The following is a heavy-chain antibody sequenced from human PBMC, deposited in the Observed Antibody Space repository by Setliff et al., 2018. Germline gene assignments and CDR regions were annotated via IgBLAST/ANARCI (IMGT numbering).Heavy chain of an antibody. J-gene: IGHJ4*02. Sequence: LETLSLTCTVSGGSISSSSYYWGWIRQPPGKGLEWIGSIYYSGSTYYNPSLKSRVTISVDTSKNQFSLKLSSVTTADTAVYYCARESRFGYSGYDCAFDYWGQGMLVTVSS. D-gene: IGHD5-12*01. V-gene: IGHV4-39*02. CDR1: GGSISSSSYY. CDR2: IYYSGST. CDR3: ARESRFGYSGYDCAFDY.